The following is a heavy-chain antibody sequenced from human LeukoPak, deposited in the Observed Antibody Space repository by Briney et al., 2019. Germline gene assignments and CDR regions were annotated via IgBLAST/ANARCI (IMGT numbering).Heavy chain of an antibody. Sequence: PSQTLSLTCTVSGGSISSGGYYWSWIRQPPGKGLEWIGYIYHSGSTYYNPSLKSRVTISVDRSKNQFSLKLSSVTAADTAVYYCAREGLATADAFDIWGQGTMVTVSS. D-gene: IGHD5-24*01. J-gene: IGHJ3*02. CDR1: GGSISSGGYY. CDR3: AREGLATADAFDI. V-gene: IGHV4-30-2*01. CDR2: IYHSGST.